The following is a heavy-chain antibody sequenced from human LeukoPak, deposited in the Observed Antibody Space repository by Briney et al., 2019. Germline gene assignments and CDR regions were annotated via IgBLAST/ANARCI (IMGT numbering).Heavy chain of an antibody. CDR1: GFTFSGST. Sequence: GGSLRLSCAGSGFTFSGSTMFWIRQAPGKGLEWVSYISSSGSTKYYADSVKGRFTISRDNAKNSLYLQMNSLRAEDTAVYYCARDGVLRHFDWLYYFDYWGQGTLVTVSS. V-gene: IGHV3-11*01. CDR3: ARDGVLRHFDWLYYFDY. CDR2: ISSSGSTK. D-gene: IGHD3-9*01. J-gene: IGHJ4*02.